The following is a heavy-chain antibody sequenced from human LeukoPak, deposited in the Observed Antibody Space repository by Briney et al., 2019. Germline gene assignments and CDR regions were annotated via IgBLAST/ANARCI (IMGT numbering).Heavy chain of an antibody. J-gene: IGHJ3*02. V-gene: IGHV1-69*13. CDR2: IIPIFGTA. CDR1: GGTFSSYA. CDR3: ARESLIVVVPAAIAFDI. D-gene: IGHD2-2*01. Sequence: ASVKVSCKASGGTFSSYAISWVRQAPGQGLEWMGGIIPIFGTANYAQKFQGRVTITADESTSTAYMELSSLRSEDTAVYYCARESLIVVVPAAIAFDIWGQGTMVTVSS.